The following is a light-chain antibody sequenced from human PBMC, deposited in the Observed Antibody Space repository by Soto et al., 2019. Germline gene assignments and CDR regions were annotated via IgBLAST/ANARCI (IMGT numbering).Light chain of an antibody. Sequence: VVTQPPSASGTPGQRVTISCSGSSSNIGSNSVYWYQQLPGTAPKLLISVDNQRPSGVPDRFSGSKSGTSASLAISGLRSEDEADYFCAAWDDSLTGVVFGGGTKLTVL. V-gene: IGLV1-47*02. CDR3: AAWDDSLTGVV. CDR2: VDN. CDR1: SSNIGSNS. J-gene: IGLJ2*01.